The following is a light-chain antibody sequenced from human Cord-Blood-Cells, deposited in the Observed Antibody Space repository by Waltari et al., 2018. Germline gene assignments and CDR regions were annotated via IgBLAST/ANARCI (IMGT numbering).Light chain of an antibody. J-gene: IGKJ2*01. CDR1: QSVSRY. V-gene: IGKV3-11*01. Sequence: EIVLTQYPATLSLSPGERATLSCRASQSVSRYLAWYQQKPGQAPRLLIYDASNRSTGIPARFSVSGSGTDFTLTISSLEPEDFAVYYCQQRSNWPPYTFGQGTKLEIK. CDR2: DAS. CDR3: QQRSNWPPYT.